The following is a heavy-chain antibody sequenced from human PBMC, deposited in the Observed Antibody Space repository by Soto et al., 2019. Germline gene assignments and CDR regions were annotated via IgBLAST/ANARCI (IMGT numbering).Heavy chain of an antibody. CDR3: ARDQYYYDSSGYYPGDEEDY. CDR1: GFTFSSYG. CDR2: IWYDGSNK. J-gene: IGHJ4*02. V-gene: IGHV3-33*01. D-gene: IGHD3-22*01. Sequence: QVQLVESGGGVVQPGRSLRLSCAASGFTFSSYGIHWVRQAPGKGLEWVAVIWYDGSNKYYADSVKGRFTISRDNSKNTLYLQMNSLRAEDTAVYYCARDQYYYDSSGYYPGDEEDYWGQGTLVTVSS.